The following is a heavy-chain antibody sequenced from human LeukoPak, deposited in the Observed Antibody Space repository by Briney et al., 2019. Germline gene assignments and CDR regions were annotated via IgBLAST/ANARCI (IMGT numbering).Heavy chain of an antibody. CDR2: ISYDGSNK. CDR3: ARELERYFQD. J-gene: IGHJ1*01. Sequence: PGGSLRLSCAASGFTFSSYAMHWVRQAPGKGLEWVAVISYDGSNKYYADSVKGRFTISRDNSKNTLYLQMNSLRVEDTAVYYCARELERYFQDWGQGTLVTVSS. CDR1: GFTFSSYA. D-gene: IGHD5-24*01. V-gene: IGHV3-30-3*01.